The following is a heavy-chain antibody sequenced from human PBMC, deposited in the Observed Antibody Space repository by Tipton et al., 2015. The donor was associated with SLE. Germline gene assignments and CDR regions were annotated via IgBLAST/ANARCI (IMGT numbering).Heavy chain of an antibody. D-gene: IGHD6-6*01. J-gene: IGHJ3*02. CDR1: GFTFSSYG. Sequence: SLRLSCAASGFTFSSYGMHWVRQAPGKGLEWVSAISGSGGSTYYADSVKGRFTISRDNSKNTLYLQMNSLRAEDTAVYYCLTGSSDAFDIWGQGTMVTVSS. CDR3: LTGSSDAFDI. CDR2: ISGSGGST. V-gene: IGHV3-23*01.